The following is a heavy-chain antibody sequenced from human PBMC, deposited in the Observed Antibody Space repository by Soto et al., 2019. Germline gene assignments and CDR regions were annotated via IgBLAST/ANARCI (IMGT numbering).Heavy chain of an antibody. V-gene: IGHV3-23*01. J-gene: IGHJ4*02. CDR2: ISNSGGGT. Sequence: GGSLRLSCAASGFTFSSSAMSWVRQAPGKGLEWVSSISNSGGGTYYADSVKGRFTISRDNSKNTLYLQMNSLRAEDTAVYYCAKRSPWYFDYWGQGTLVTVSS. CDR1: GFTFSSSA. CDR3: AKRSPWYFDY.